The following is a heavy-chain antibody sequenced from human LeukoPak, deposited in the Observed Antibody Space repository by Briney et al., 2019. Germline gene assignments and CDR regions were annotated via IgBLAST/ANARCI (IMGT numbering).Heavy chain of an antibody. J-gene: IGHJ6*02. CDR3: ALYSSGYYYYYYYGMDV. CDR1: GFTFSSYA. Sequence: SGGSLRLSCAASGFTFSSYAMSRVRQAPGKGLEWVSAISGSGGSTYYADSVKGRFTISRDNSKNTLYLQMNSLRAEDTAVYYCALYSSGYYYYYYYGMDVWGQGTTVTVSS. CDR2: ISGSGGST. D-gene: IGHD3-22*01. V-gene: IGHV3-23*01.